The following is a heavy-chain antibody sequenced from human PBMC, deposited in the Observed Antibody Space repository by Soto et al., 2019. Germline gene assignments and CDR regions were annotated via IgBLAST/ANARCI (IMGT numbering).Heavy chain of an antibody. CDR3: ARQVYSSGWYVAAYGMDV. D-gene: IGHD6-19*01. J-gene: IGHJ6*02. CDR1: GYTFTSYY. Sequence: GASVKVSCKESGYTFTSYYMHWVGQAPGQGLELMGIINPSGGSTSYAQKFQGRVTMTRDTSTSTVYMELSRLRSEDTAVYYCARQVYSSGWYVAAYGMDVWGQGTTVTVSS. V-gene: IGHV1-46*01. CDR2: INPSGGST.